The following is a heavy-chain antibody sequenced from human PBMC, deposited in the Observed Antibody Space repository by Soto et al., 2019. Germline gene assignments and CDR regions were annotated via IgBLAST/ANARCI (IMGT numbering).Heavy chain of an antibody. Sequence: EVQLVESGGGLVQPGGSLRLSCAASGFTFSSYSMNWVRQAPGKGLEWVSYISSSSSTIYYADSVKGRFTISRDNAKNSLYLQMNRLRDEDTAVYYCAREISMIVVVGAFDIWGQGTMVTVSS. CDR1: GFTFSSYS. CDR2: ISSSSSTI. V-gene: IGHV3-48*02. D-gene: IGHD3-22*01. J-gene: IGHJ3*02. CDR3: AREISMIVVVGAFDI.